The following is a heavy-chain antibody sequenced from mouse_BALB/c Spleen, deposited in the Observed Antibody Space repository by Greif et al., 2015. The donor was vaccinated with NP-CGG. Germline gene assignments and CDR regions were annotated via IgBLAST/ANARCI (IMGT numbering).Heavy chain of an antibody. CDR2: ISSGSSTI. J-gene: IGHJ2*01. V-gene: IGHV5-17*02. Sequence: EVMLVESGGGLVQPGGSRKLSCAASGFTFSSFGMHWVRQAPEKGLEWVAHISSGSSTIYYADTVKGRLTISRDNPKNTLFLQMTSLRSEDTAMYYCARNYYRYDVHFDYWGQGTTLTVSS. CDR1: GFTFSSFG. D-gene: IGHD2-14*01. CDR3: ARNYYRYDVHFDY.